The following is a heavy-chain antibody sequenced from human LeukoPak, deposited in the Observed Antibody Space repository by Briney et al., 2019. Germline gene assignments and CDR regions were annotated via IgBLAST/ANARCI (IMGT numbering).Heavy chain of an antibody. V-gene: IGHV1-2*02. CDR1: GYTLTGYY. J-gene: IGHJ4*02. Sequence: ASVKVSCKASGYTLTGYYMHWVRQAPGQGLEWMGWINPNSGGTNYAQKFQGRVTMTRDTSISTAYMELSRLRSDDTAVYYCARDYGGNSGADYWGQGTLVTVSS. D-gene: IGHD4-23*01. CDR2: INPNSGGT. CDR3: ARDYGGNSGADY.